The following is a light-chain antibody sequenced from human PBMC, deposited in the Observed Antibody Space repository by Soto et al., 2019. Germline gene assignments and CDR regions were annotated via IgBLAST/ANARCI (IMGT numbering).Light chain of an antibody. CDR1: QGISSW. V-gene: IGKV1-12*01. J-gene: IGKJ4*01. CDR3: QQANSYPRT. Sequence: DIEMTQSPSSVSASVGDRATITCRASQGISSWLAWYQQKQGKAPKLLIYAASSLQSGVPSRYSDSGSGRDLTLTISSLQPEEFAPTYCQQANSYPRTFGGGTKVEIK. CDR2: AAS.